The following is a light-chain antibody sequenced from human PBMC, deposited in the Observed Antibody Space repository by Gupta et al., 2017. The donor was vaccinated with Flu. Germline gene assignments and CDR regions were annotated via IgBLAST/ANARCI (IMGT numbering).Light chain of an antibody. J-gene: IGKJ1*01. CDR1: QSISSN. Sequence: PSSLSASVGDRVTITCRASQSISSNLNWYQQRTWKAPKLLIYAASRVQPGIPTRFSGSRSGTEFTLTITRLQPEDFGTYYCQQGDDTPWTFGQGTKVEI. CDR3: QQGDDTPWT. V-gene: IGKV1-39*01. CDR2: AAS.